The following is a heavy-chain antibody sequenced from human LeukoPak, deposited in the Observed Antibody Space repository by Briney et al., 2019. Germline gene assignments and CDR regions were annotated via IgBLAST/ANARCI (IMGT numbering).Heavy chain of an antibody. J-gene: IGHJ4*02. D-gene: IGHD1-20*01. V-gene: IGHV1-2*02. Sequence: VASVKVSCKASGYTFTGYYMHWVRQAPGQGLEWMGWINPNSGGTNYAQKFQGRVTMTRDTSISTAYMELSRLRSDDTAVYYCARDYNWNGGLFDYWGQGTLVTVSS. CDR1: GYTFTGYY. CDR3: ARDYNWNGGLFDY. CDR2: INPNSGGT.